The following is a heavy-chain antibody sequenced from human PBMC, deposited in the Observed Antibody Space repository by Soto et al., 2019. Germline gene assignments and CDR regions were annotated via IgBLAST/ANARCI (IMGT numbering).Heavy chain of an antibody. CDR3: AKDGGYCSGGSCSLWPFEN. J-gene: IGHJ4*02. Sequence: GGSLRLSCAASGFTFSSYAMSWVRQAPGKGLEWVSAISGSGGSTYYADSVKGRFTISRDNSKNTLYLQMNSLRAEDTAVYYCAKDGGYCSGGSCSLWPFENWGQGTLVTVSS. CDR1: GFTFSSYA. V-gene: IGHV3-23*01. CDR2: ISGSGGST. D-gene: IGHD2-15*01.